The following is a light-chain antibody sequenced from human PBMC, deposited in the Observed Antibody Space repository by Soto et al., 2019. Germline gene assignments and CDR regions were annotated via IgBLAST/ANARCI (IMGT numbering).Light chain of an antibody. CDR2: GAS. V-gene: IGKV3-20*01. CDR1: QSVSSSY. CDR3: QQYGSSGT. Sequence: EIVLTQSPGTLSLSPGERATLSCRASQSVSSSYLAWYQQKPGQAPRLLNYGASSRATGIPDRFSGSGSGTDFTLNISRLEPEAFAVYYCQQYGSSGTFGQGTKVEIK. J-gene: IGKJ1*01.